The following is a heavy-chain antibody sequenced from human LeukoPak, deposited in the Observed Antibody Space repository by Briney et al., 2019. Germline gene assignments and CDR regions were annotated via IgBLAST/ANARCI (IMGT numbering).Heavy chain of an antibody. D-gene: IGHD2-15*01. CDR1: GFTFSDYY. CDR3: ARAPRYCSGGSCYDY. J-gene: IGHJ4*02. CDR2: ISSSGSTI. V-gene: IGHV3-11*01. Sequence: GGSLRPSCAASGFTFSDYYMSWIRQAPGKGLEWVSYISSSGSTIYYAHSVKGRFTISRDNAKNSLYLQMNSLRAEDTAVYYCARAPRYCSGGSCYDYWGQGTLVTVSS.